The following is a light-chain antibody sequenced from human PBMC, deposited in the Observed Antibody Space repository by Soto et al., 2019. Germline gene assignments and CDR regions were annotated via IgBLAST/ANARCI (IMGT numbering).Light chain of an antibody. Sequence: QSALTQPASVSGSPGQSITISCTGSSSDVGGYHYVSWYQQYPGDAPKLVISEVSNRPSGVSNRFSGYKSGNTASLTISGLQAEDEAYYYCCSYTSSTAPLFGGGTKLTVL. CDR1: SSDVGGYHY. J-gene: IGLJ2*01. V-gene: IGLV2-14*01. CDR2: EVS. CDR3: CSYTSSTAPL.